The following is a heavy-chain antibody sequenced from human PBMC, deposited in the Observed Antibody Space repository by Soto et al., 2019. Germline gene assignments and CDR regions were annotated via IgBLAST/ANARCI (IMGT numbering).Heavy chain of an antibody. CDR1: GFTFSSYG. D-gene: IGHD3-9*01. CDR2: IWYDGSNK. CDR3: ARDWYDILTGSRLYCYGMDV. J-gene: IGHJ6*02. Sequence: GGSLRLSCAASGFTFSSYGMHWVRQAPGKGLEWVAVIWYDGSNKYYADSVKGRFTISRDNSKNTLYLQMNSLRAEDTAVYYCARDWYDILTGSRLYCYGMDVWGQGTTVTVS. V-gene: IGHV3-33*01.